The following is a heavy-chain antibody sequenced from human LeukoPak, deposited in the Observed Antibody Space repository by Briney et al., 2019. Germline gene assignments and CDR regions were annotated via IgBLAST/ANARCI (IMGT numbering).Heavy chain of an antibody. Sequence: SETLSLTCTVSGGSTSSYYWSWIRQPPGKGLEWIGYIYYSGSTNYNPSLKSRVTISVDTSKNQFSLKLSSVTAADTAVYYCATMVAATHDAFDIWGQGTMVTVSS. CDR3: ATMVAATHDAFDI. J-gene: IGHJ3*02. CDR2: IYYSGST. CDR1: GGSTSSYY. D-gene: IGHD2-15*01. V-gene: IGHV4-59*01.